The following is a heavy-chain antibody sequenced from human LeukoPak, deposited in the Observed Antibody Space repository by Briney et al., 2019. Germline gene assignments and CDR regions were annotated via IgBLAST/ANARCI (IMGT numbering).Heavy chain of an antibody. CDR3: ARARTGSSWHAY. D-gene: IGHD6-13*01. CDR2: IYNSGST. J-gene: IGHJ4*02. Sequence: SETLSLTCTVSGGSISSYYWSWIRQPPGKGQEWIGYIYNSGSTNNYPTLKSRVTMSVDTSKSQFSLTLSSVTAADTAVYFCARARTGSSWHAYWGQGTLVTVS. V-gene: IGHV4-59*01. CDR1: GGSISSYY.